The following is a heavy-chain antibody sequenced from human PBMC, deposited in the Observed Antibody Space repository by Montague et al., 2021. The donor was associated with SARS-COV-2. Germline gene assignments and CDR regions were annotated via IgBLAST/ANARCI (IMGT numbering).Heavy chain of an antibody. D-gene: IGHD3-22*01. J-gene: IGHJ3*02. Sequence: PALVKPTQTLTLTCTFSGFSLSTSGMCVSWIRQPPGKALEWLARIDWDDDKYYSTSLKTRLTISKDTSKNQVVLTMTNMDPVDTATYYCARTPYYYDSSGDYYGAFGIWGQGTMVTVSS. CDR1: GFSLSTSGMC. CDR3: ARTPYYYDSSGDYYGAFGI. CDR2: IDWDDDK. V-gene: IGHV2-70*11.